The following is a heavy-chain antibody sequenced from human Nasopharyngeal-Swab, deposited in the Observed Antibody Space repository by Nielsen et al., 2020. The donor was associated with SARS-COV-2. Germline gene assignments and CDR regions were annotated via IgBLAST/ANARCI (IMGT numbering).Heavy chain of an antibody. Sequence: GGSLRLSCAASGFTFSSYAMHWVRQAPGKGLEWVAVISYDGSSKYYADSVKGRFTISRDNSKNTLYLQMNSLRAEDTAVYYCASGSPINVVPAARHPRQFDYWGQGTLVTVSS. D-gene: IGHD2-2*01. CDR1: GFTFSSYA. V-gene: IGHV3-30-3*01. J-gene: IGHJ4*02. CDR3: ASGSPINVVPAARHPRQFDY. CDR2: ISYDGSSK.